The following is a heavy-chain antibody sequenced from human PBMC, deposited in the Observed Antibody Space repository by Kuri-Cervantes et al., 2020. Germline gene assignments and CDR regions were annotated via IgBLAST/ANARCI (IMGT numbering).Heavy chain of an antibody. V-gene: IGHV4-39*01. D-gene: IGHD5-18*01. CDR1: GGSISSSSYY. Sequence: SQTLSLTCAVSGGSISSSSYYWGWIRQPPGKGLEWIGSIYYSGSTYYNPSLKSRVTISVDTSKNQFSLKLSSVTAADTAVYYCARPTTNTYGYLSFDYWGQGTLVTVSS. J-gene: IGHJ4*02. CDR3: ARPTTNTYGYLSFDY. CDR2: IYYSGST.